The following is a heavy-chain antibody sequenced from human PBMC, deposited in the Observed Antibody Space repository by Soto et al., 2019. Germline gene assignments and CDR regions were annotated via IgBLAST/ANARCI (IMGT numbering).Heavy chain of an antibody. CDR2: ISSTTNYI. CDR3: ARESEDLTSNFDY. J-gene: IGHJ4*02. Sequence: PGGSLRLSCAASGFTFIRYSMNWVRQAPGKGLEWVSSISSTTNYIYYGDSMKGRFTISRDNAKNSLYLEMNSLRAEDTAVYYCARESEDLTSNFDYWCQGTLVTVSS. V-gene: IGHV3-21*06. CDR1: GFTFIRYS.